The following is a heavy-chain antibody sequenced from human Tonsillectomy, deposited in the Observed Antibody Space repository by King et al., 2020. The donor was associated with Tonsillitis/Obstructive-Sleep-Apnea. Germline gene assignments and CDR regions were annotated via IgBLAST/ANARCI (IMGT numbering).Heavy chain of an antibody. J-gene: IGHJ6*02. CDR1: GGSITSYY. CDR2: IYYSGST. Sequence: QLQESGPGLVKPSETLSLTCTVSGGSITSYYWNWIRPPPGKGLEWIGYIYYSGSTKYNPSLKSRVTISVDTSKNQFSLNVSSVTAADTAVYYCASEVDYAMDVWGQGTTVTVSS. V-gene: IGHV4-59*12. CDR3: ASEVDYAMDV. D-gene: IGHD2-2*01.